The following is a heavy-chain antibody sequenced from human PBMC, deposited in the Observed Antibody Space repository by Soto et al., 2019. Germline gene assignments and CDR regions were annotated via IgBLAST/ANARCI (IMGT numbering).Heavy chain of an antibody. D-gene: IGHD3-10*01. Sequence: SETLSLTCTVSGGSISSGDYYWSWVRQPPGKGLEWIGYIYYSGSTYYNPSLKSRVTISVDTSKNQFSLKLSSVTAADTAVYYCARDYYGSGSYYAYYYYGMDVWGQGTTVTVSS. J-gene: IGHJ6*01. CDR2: IYYSGST. CDR1: GGSISSGDYY. V-gene: IGHV4-30-4*01. CDR3: ARDYYGSGSYYAYYYYGMDV.